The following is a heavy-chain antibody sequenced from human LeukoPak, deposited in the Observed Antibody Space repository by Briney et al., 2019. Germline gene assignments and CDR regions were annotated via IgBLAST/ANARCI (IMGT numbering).Heavy chain of an antibody. J-gene: IGHJ3*02. D-gene: IGHD3-22*01. CDR1: GFTFSSYA. Sequence: GGSLRLSCAASGFTFSSYAMSWVRQAPGKGLEWVSAISGSGGSTYYAGSVKGRFTISRDNSKNTLYLQMNSLRAEDTAVYYCANDGAYYDSRSDAFDIWGQGTMVTVSS. V-gene: IGHV3-23*01. CDR3: ANDGAYYDSRSDAFDI. CDR2: ISGSGGST.